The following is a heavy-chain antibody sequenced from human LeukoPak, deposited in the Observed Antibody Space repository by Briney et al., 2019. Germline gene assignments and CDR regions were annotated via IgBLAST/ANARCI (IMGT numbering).Heavy chain of an antibody. D-gene: IGHD6-19*01. Sequence: PGGSLRLSCAASGFTFGSYEMNWVGQAPGKGLEWVSYISSSGSTIYYADSVKGRFTISRDNAKNSPYLQMNSLRAEDTAVYYCASYSIAVADFDYWGQGTLVTVSS. CDR3: ASYSIAVADFDY. CDR2: ISSSGSTI. V-gene: IGHV3-48*03. J-gene: IGHJ4*02. CDR1: GFTFGSYE.